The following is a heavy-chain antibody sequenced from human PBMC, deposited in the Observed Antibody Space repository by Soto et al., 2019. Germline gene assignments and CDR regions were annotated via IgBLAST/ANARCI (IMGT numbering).Heavy chain of an antibody. CDR1: GGSISSYY. CDR3: ARVSIRGGDYVEYFDY. D-gene: IGHD4-17*01. V-gene: IGHV4-4*07. Sequence: KSSETLSLTCTVSGGSISSYYWSWTRQPAGKGLEWIGRIYTSGSTNYNPSLKSRVTMSVDTSKNQFSLKLSSVTAADTAVYYCARVSIRGGDYVEYFDYWGQGTLVTVSS. CDR2: IYTSGST. J-gene: IGHJ4*02.